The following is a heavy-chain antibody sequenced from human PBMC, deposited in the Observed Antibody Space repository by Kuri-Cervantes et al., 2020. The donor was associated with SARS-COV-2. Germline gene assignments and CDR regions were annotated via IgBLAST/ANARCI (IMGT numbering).Heavy chain of an antibody. J-gene: IGHJ4*02. CDR3: ARDLSLEWLDLRDY. Sequence: GESLKISCAASGFTFSDYAMHWVRQAPGKGLEWVAVISYDGNNKYYADSVKGRFAVSRDNSKNSLFLQMNSLRDEDTAVYYCARDLSLEWLDLRDYWGQGTLVTVSS. V-gene: IGHV3-30*09. D-gene: IGHD3-3*01. CDR1: GFTFSDYA. CDR2: ISYDGNNK.